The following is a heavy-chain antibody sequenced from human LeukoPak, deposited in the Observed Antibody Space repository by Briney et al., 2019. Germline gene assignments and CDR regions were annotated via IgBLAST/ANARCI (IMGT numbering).Heavy chain of an antibody. Sequence: GASMKVSCKASGYTFTSYDINWVRQATGQGLEWMGWMNPNSGNTGYAQKFQGRVTMTRNTSISTAYMELSSLRSEDTAVYYCARGGESSIAARPVDYWGQGTLVTVSS. J-gene: IGHJ4*02. CDR2: MNPNSGNT. CDR1: GYTFTSYD. V-gene: IGHV1-8*01. CDR3: ARGGESSIAARPVDY. D-gene: IGHD6-6*01.